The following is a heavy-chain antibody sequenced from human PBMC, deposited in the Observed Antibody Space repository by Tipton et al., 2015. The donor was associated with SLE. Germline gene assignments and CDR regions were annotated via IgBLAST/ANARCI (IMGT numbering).Heavy chain of an antibody. D-gene: IGHD4-23*01. CDR1: GGSLGSGSYC. CDR2: VYTSGIT. J-gene: IGHJ6*03. V-gene: IGHV4-61*02. CDR3: AGETRVVTPTDYFYYMDV. Sequence: TLSLTCTVSGGSLGSGSYCWSWIRQSAGKGLEWIGRVYTSGITNYNPSLKSRVSISVDTSKNQVSLRLTSVTAADTAVYYCAGETRVVTPTDYFYYMDVWGKGTTVTVSS.